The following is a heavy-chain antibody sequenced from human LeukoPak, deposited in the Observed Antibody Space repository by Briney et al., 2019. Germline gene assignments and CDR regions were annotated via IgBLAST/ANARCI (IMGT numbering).Heavy chain of an antibody. CDR3: ARSSGSHDAFDI. V-gene: IGHV1-69*05. J-gene: IGHJ3*02. Sequence: ASVKVSCKASGGTFSSYAISWVRQAPGQGLEWMGGIIPIFGTANYAQKFQGRVTITTDESTSTAYMELSSLRSEDTAVYYCARSSGSHDAFDIWGQGTMVTVSS. CDR2: IIPIFGTA. D-gene: IGHD1-26*01. CDR1: GGTFSSYA.